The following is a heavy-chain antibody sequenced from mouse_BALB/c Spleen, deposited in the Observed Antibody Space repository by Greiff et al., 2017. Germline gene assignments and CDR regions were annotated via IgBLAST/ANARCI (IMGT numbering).Heavy chain of an antibody. J-gene: IGHJ2*01. D-gene: IGHD1-1*01. V-gene: IGHV5-6-4*01. Sequence: EVKVVESGGGLVQPGGSRKLSCAASGFTFSSYTMSWVRQTPEKRLEWVATISSGGSYTYYPDSVKGRFTISRDNAKNTLYLQMSSLESEDTAMYYCTRDRGYYGSSYYFDYWGQGTTLTVSS. CDR2: ISSGGSYT. CDR1: GFTFSSYT. CDR3: TRDRGYYGSSYYFDY.